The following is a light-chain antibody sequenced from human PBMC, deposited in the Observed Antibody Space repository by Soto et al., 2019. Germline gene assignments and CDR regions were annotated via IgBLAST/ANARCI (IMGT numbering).Light chain of an antibody. CDR2: RSD. J-gene: IGLJ3*02. CDR3: ASWDDNLCILV. CDR1: SSNIANNS. V-gene: IGLV1-47*01. Sequence: QSVLTQPPSASGTPGQRVTMSCSGTSSNIANNSVYLYQQLHGTAPKLLIYRSDQRPSGVPDRFSSSKSGATASLAISGLRSEDEADYYCASWDDNLCILVFGGGTKLTVL.